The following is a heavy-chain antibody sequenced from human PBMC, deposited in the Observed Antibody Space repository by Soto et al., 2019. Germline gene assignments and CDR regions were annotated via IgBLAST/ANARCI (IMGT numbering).Heavy chain of an antibody. CDR1: GFTFSSYW. Sequence: GGSLRLSCAASGFTFSSYWMHWVRQAPGKGLVWVSRINSDGSSTSYADSVKGRFTISRDNAKNTLYLQMNSLRAEDTAVYYCARSHIVDPTVIDYWGQGTLVTVSS. CDR3: ARSHIVDPTVIDY. V-gene: IGHV3-74*01. J-gene: IGHJ4*02. CDR2: INSDGSST. D-gene: IGHD4-17*01.